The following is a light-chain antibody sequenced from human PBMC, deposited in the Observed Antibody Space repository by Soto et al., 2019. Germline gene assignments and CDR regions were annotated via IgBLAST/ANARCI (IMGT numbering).Light chain of an antibody. Sequence: EIVMTQSPATLPVSPGERATLSCRASQSVSSNLAWYQQKPGQAPRLLIYQTSARATGIPGRFSGSGSGTDFTLTISNLQSEDFALYYCQHYSGWPPVFGQGTKVDI. CDR2: QTS. CDR3: QHYSGWPPV. J-gene: IGKJ2*01. CDR1: QSVSSN. V-gene: IGKV3-15*01.